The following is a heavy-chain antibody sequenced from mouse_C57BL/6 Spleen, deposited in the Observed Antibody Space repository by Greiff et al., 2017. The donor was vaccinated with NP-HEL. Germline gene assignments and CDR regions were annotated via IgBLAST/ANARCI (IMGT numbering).Heavy chain of an antibody. CDR1: GYTFTSYW. Sequence: VQLQQPGAELVKPGTSVKLSCKASGYTFTSYWMHWVKQRPGQGLEWIGMIHPNSGSTNYNEKFKSKATLTVDKSSSTAYMQLSSLTSEDSAVYYCARGGYSSYAMDYWGQGTSVTVSS. CDR3: ARGGYSSYAMDY. D-gene: IGHD2-14*01. CDR2: IHPNSGST. J-gene: IGHJ4*01. V-gene: IGHV1-64*01.